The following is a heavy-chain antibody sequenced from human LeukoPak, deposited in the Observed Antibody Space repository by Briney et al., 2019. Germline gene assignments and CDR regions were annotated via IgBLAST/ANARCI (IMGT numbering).Heavy chain of an antibody. J-gene: IGHJ6*03. Sequence: GGSLRLSCAASGFTFSSYGMHWVRQAPGKGLEWVAFIRYDGSNKYYADSVKGRFTISRDNSKNTLYLQMNSLRAEDTAVYYCARESEPYYYLIYYYYMDVWGKGTTVTISS. CDR3: ARESEPYYYLIYYYYMDV. V-gene: IGHV3-30*02. D-gene: IGHD3-22*01. CDR2: IRYDGSNK. CDR1: GFTFSSYG.